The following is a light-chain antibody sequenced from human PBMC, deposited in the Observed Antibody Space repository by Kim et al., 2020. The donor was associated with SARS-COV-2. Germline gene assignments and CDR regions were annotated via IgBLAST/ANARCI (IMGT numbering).Light chain of an antibody. J-gene: IGLJ2*01. CDR2: EDD. Sequence: NFMLTQPHSVSEFPGKTVTISCTRSSGSIDDNYVQWYQQRPGGVPTTVIYEDDQRPSGVSDRFSGSIDNSSNSASLTISGLRTEDEADYYCQSYNRDNVLFGGGTQLTVL. CDR1: SGSIDDNY. V-gene: IGLV6-57*04. CDR3: QSYNRDNVL.